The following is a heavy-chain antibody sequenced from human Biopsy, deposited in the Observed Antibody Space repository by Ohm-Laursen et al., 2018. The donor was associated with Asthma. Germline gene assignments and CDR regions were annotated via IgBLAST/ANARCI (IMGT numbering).Heavy chain of an antibody. Sequence: SLRLSCTVSGFTFGDYWMSWVRQVPGKGLEWVANIKHDGSEKNHVDSLKGRFTISGDNAKNSLYLQMNSPRAEDTAVYYCARTFHFWSPYHAEHYQLWGQGTLVTVSS. D-gene: IGHD3-3*02. J-gene: IGHJ1*01. CDR2: IKHDGSEK. CDR3: ARTFHFWSPYHAEHYQL. CDR1: GFTFGDYW. V-gene: IGHV3-7*01.